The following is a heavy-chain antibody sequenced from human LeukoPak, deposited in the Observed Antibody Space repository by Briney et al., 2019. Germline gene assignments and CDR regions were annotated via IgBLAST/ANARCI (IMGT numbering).Heavy chain of an antibody. V-gene: IGHV3-23*01. Sequence: GSLRLSCAASGFTFNSFAMSWVRQAPGKGLEWVSGVSGSGDSTYYADSVKGRFTISRDNSKNTLYLQMNSLRAEDTAVYYCAKSDCSSIFCYVLDFWGQGTLVTASS. CDR1: GFTFNSFA. J-gene: IGHJ4*02. CDR3: AKSDCSSIFCYVLDF. D-gene: IGHD2-2*01. CDR2: VSGSGDST.